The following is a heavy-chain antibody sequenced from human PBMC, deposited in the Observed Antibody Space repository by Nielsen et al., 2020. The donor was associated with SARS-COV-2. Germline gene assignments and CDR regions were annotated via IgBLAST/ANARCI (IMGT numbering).Heavy chain of an antibody. CDR3: ASGLWTEFDY. CDR2: IWYDGSNK. CDR1: GFTFSSYG. J-gene: IGHJ4*02. V-gene: IGHV3-33*03. Sequence: GESLKISCAASGFTFSSYGMHWVRQAPGKGLEWVAVIWYDGSNKYYADSVKGRFTISRDNAKNTLYLQMNSLRAEDTAVYYCASGLWTEFDYWGQGTLVTVSS. D-gene: IGHD5-18*01.